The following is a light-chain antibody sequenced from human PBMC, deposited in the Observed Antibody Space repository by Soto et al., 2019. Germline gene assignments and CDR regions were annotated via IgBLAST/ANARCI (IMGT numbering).Light chain of an antibody. V-gene: IGKV3-11*01. CDR2: EAS. CDR1: QSVGSR. CDR3: QQRSDWPLT. J-gene: IGKJ4*01. Sequence: EIVLTQSPGTLSLSPGERATLSCRASQSVGSRLAWYQQKPGQAPRLLIYEASNRATGIPARFSGSGSGTDFTLTISSLEPEDFAIYYCQQRSDWPLTFGGGTQVEIK.